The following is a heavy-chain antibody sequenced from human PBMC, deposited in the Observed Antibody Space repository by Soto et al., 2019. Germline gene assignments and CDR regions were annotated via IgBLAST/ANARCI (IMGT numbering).Heavy chain of an antibody. CDR3: ARSPAAGPPPRYYYYYGMDV. V-gene: IGHV3-11*06. J-gene: IGHJ6*02. Sequence: GGSLILSCAASGFTFSDYYMSWIRQAPGKGLEWVSYISSSSSYTNYADSVKGRFTISRDNAKNSLYLQMNSLRAEDTAVYYCARSPAAGPPPRYYYYYGMDVWGQGTTVTVSS. D-gene: IGHD6-13*01. CDR2: ISSSSSYT. CDR1: GFTFSDYY.